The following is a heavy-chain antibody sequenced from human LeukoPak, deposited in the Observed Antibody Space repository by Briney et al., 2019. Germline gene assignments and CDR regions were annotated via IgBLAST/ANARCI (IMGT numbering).Heavy chain of an antibody. D-gene: IGHD2-21*01. V-gene: IGHV3-48*03. Sequence: GGSLRLSCAASGFTFIKYEMAWVRQAPGKGLEWLSYINSGGETISYADSVMGRFTVSRDNAKNSLSLQMNSLRAEDTAVYYCAKDRSGGEADDYWGQGTLVTVSS. J-gene: IGHJ4*02. CDR1: GFTFIKYE. CDR2: INSGGETI. CDR3: AKDRSGGEADDY.